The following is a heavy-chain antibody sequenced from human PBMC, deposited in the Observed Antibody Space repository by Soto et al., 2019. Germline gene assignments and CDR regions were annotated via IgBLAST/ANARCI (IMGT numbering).Heavy chain of an antibody. CDR1: GFTFSSYS. D-gene: IGHD3-22*01. CDR2: ISSSSSYI. CDR3: AREPYYYDSQGSSGWFDY. Sequence: EVQLVESGGGLVKPGGSLRLSCAASGFTFSSYSMNWVRQAPGKGLEWVSSISSSSSYIYYADSVKGRFTISRDNAKNSLYLQMNSLRAEDTAVYYCAREPYYYDSQGSSGWFDYWGRGTLVTVSS. J-gene: IGHJ4*02. V-gene: IGHV3-21*01.